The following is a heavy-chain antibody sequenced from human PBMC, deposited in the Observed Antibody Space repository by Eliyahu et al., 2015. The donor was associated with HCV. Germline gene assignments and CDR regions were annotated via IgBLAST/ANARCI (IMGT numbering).Heavy chain of an antibody. V-gene: IGHV3-23*01. CDR1: GFRXXXXA. CDR3: VRENRRGGMNYGFYNFYFGLDV. D-gene: IGHD3-10*01. Sequence: QLLESGGGLVQPGGSQRLSCAGSGFRXXXXAXSWVXXAPGKGLEWVSTISDSGSGTYYADSVKGRFSISRDNVKNTLYLELQSLRAEDTAVYYCVRENRRGGMNYGFYNFYFGLDVWGQGTTVTVSS. J-gene: IGHJ6*02. CDR2: ISDSGSGT.